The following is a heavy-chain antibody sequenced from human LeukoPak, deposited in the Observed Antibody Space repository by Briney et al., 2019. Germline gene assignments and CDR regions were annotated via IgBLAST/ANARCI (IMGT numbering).Heavy chain of an antibody. CDR2: IYTSGST. CDR3: ARLGYSSSWPDY. J-gene: IGHJ4*02. Sequence: SETLSLTCTVSGGSISSGSYYWSSIRRPAAKGLEWIGRIYTSGSTNYNPSLKSRVTISVDTSKNQFSLKLSSVTAADTAVYYCARLGYSSSWPDYWGQGTLVTVSS. V-gene: IGHV4-61*02. CDR1: GGSISSGSYY. D-gene: IGHD6-13*01.